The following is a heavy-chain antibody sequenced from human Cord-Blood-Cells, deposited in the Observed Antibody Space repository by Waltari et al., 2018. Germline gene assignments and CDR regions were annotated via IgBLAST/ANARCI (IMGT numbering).Heavy chain of an antibody. D-gene: IGHD6-13*01. J-gene: IGHJ4*02. CDR2: IYYSGST. Sequence: QVQLQESGPGLVKPSETLSLTCTVSGGSISSHYWSWIRQPPGKGLEWIGYIYYSGSTNYNPSLKSRVTISVDTSKNQFSPKLSSVTAADTAVYYCARGREGSSSWYYFDYWGQGTLVTVSS. CDR1: GGSISSHY. CDR3: ARGREGSSSWYYFDY. V-gene: IGHV4-59*11.